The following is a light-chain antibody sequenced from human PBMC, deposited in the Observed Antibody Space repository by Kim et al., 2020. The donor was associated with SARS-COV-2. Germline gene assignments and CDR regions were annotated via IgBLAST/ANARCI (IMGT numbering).Light chain of an antibody. CDR3: QHHSTYPIT. Sequence: RVNITCRASQSIWGLFGWEQQKTREAPKLLIHDASSVESGVPSRFSGSGSETEFTLTISSLQPDDFATYYCQHHSTYPITFGQGTRLEIK. CDR1: QSIWGL. V-gene: IGKV1-5*01. J-gene: IGKJ5*01. CDR2: DAS.